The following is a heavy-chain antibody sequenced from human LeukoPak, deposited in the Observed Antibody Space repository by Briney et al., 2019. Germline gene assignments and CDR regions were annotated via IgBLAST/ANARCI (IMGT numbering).Heavy chain of an antibody. CDR3: AKRDYDILTGRSEGFDP. V-gene: IGHV3-23*01. CDR2: ISGSGGST. Sequence: GGSLRLSCAASGFTFSSYAMSWVRQALGKGLEWVSAISGSGGSTYYADSVKGRFTISRDNSKNTLYLQMNSLRAEDTAVYYCAKRDYDILTGRSEGFDPWGQGTLVTVSS. CDR1: GFTFSSYA. D-gene: IGHD3-9*01. J-gene: IGHJ5*02.